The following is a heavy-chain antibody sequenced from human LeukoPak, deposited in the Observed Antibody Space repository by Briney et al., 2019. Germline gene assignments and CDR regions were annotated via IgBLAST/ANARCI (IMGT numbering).Heavy chain of an antibody. CDR3: AKDYGDYALDY. Sequence: PGGSLRLSCAASGFTFSIYGMHWVRQAPGKGLEWVAVISYDGSNKYYADSVKGRFTISRDNSKNTLYLQMNSLRAEDTAVYYCAKDYGDYALDYWGQGTLVTVSS. V-gene: IGHV3-30*18. CDR1: GFTFSIYG. D-gene: IGHD4-17*01. CDR2: ISYDGSNK. J-gene: IGHJ4*02.